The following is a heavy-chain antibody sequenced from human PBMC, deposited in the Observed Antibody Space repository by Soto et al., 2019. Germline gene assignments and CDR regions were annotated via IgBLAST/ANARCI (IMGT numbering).Heavy chain of an antibody. CDR3: ASGYSSSWAD. CDR1: GFTFSSYA. V-gene: IGHV3-11*06. J-gene: IGHJ4*02. Sequence: PGGSLRLSCAASGFTFSSYAMSWIRQAPGKGLEWVSYISSSSSYTNYADSVKGRFTISRDNAKNSLYLQMNSLRAEDTAVYYCASGYSSSWADWGQGTLVTVSS. D-gene: IGHD6-13*01. CDR2: ISSSSSYT.